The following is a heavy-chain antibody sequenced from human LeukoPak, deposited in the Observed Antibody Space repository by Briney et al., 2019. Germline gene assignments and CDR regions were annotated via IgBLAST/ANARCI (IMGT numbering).Heavy chain of an antibody. Sequence: GGSLRLSCAASGFTFSSSNSSAMNWVRQAPGKGLEWLSFIQTGTGTGSIYYADSVKGRFTISRDNANNSLFLQMNSLSDADTAGYFCARGRDYASDYWGQGTLVTVSS. J-gene: IGHJ4*02. CDR3: ARGRDYASDY. V-gene: IGHV3-48*02. D-gene: IGHD4-17*01. CDR1: GFTFSSSNSSA. CDR2: IQTGTGTGSI.